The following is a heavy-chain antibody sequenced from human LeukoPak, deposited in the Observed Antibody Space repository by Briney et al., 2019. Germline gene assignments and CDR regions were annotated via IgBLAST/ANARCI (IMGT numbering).Heavy chain of an antibody. CDR1: GFTFSSYW. Sequence: PGGSLRLSCAASGFTFSSYWMSWVRQAPGKGLEGVANIKQDGSEKYYVDSVKGRFTISRDNAKNSLYLQMNSLRAEDTAVYYCASSDSSGYYHIDYWGQGTLVTVSS. CDR3: ASSDSSGYYHIDY. D-gene: IGHD3-22*01. CDR2: IKQDGSEK. V-gene: IGHV3-7*01. J-gene: IGHJ4*02.